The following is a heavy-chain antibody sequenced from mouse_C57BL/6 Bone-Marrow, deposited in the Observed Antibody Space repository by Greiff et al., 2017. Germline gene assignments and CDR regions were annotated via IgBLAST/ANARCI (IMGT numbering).Heavy chain of an antibody. CDR3: AREGGYYGRSWPD. J-gene: IGHJ3*01. V-gene: IGHV1-9*01. D-gene: IGHD1-1*01. Sequence: QVQLKQSGAELMKPGASVKLSCKATGYTFTGYWLEWVKQRPGHGLEWIGEILPGSGSTNYNEKFKGKATFTADTSSNTAYMQLSSLTTEDAAIDEGAREGGYYGRSWPDWGQGTLGTGYA. CDR1: GYTFTGYW. CDR2: ILPGSGST.